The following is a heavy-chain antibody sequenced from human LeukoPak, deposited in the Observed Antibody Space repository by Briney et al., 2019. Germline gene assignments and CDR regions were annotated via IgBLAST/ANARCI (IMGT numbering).Heavy chain of an antibody. V-gene: IGHV3-7*01. J-gene: IGHJ3*02. CDR1: GFTFSSYW. CDR3: AREERKLDSRGWYEFAFDI. Sequence: PGGSLRLSCAASGFTFSSYWMSWVRQAPGKGLEWVANIKQDGSEKYYVDSVKGRFTISRDNAKNSLYLQMNGLRAEDTAVYYCAREERKLDSRGWYEFAFDIWGQGTMVTVSS. D-gene: IGHD6-19*01. CDR2: IKQDGSEK.